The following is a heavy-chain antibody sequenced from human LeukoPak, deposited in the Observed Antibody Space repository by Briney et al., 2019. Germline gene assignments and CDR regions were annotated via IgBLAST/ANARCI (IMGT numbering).Heavy chain of an antibody. J-gene: IGHJ4*02. CDR3: AREGPHDYGDYGPQYY. Sequence: SETLSLTCAVYGGSFSGYYWSWIRQPPGKGLEWIGEINHSGSTNYNPSLKSRVTISVDTSKNQFSLKLSSVTAADTAVYYCAREGPHDYGDYGPQYYWGQGTLVTVSS. CDR1: GGSFSGYY. V-gene: IGHV4-34*01. D-gene: IGHD4-17*01. CDR2: INHSGST.